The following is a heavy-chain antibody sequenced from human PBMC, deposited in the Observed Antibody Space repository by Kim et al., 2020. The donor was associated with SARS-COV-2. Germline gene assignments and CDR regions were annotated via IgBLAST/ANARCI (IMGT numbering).Heavy chain of an antibody. V-gene: IGHV3-48*01. CDR2: VVKSGYGNTV. CDR3: VRDPDALDY. CDR1: GFTFSSYS. J-gene: IGHJ4*02. Sequence: GGSLRLSCVASGFTFSSYSMNWVRQAPGKGLEWISYVVKSGYGNTVYYADSVKGRFTISRDNAKNSLYLQMNSLKVEDTAVYYCVRDPDALDYWGQGTLVTVSS. D-gene: IGHD2-8*01.